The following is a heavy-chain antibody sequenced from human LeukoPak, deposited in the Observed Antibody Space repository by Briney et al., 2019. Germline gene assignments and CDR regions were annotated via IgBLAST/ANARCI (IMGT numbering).Heavy chain of an antibody. CDR2: IYYTGGT. Sequence: SETLSLTCSVSGGSTTSSSYCCHWIRQPPGKGLEWIGSIYYTGGTYYNPSLKSRLTISLGTSTNQFSLKLNSVTAADTAVYYCARGGGVGGAFDIWGQGTMVTVSS. CDR3: ARGGGVGGAFDI. J-gene: IGHJ3*02. CDR1: GGSTTSSSYC. D-gene: IGHD3-16*01. V-gene: IGHV4-39*01.